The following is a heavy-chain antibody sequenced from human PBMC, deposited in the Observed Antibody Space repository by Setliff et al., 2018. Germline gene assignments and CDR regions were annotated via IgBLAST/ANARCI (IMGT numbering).Heavy chain of an antibody. V-gene: IGHV4-61*09. CDR3: VRMCGFLYMDV. D-gene: IGHD3-3*01. Sequence: PSETLSLTCTVSGDSISSRTHYWSWVRQPAGKGLEWIGHIYTSWSTIYNPSLQSRVTISLDTSKNQFSLKLSSVSAADTAVYYCVRMCGFLYMDVWGKGTTVTVSS. CDR1: GDSISSRTHY. J-gene: IGHJ6*03. CDR2: IYTSWST.